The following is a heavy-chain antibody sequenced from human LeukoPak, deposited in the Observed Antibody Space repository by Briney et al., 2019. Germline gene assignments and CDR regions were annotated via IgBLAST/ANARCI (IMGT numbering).Heavy chain of an antibody. J-gene: IGHJ1*01. CDR3: ARDIGGGSYLS. D-gene: IGHD1-26*01. Sequence: SETLSLTCAVSGYSVTSGYYWGWIRQPPERGLEWIGSFYHGGSSYYNPSLKSRVSMSVDMSNNQFSLRLTSVTAADTAVYYCARDIGGGSYLSRGQGILVTVSS. CDR2: FYHGGSS. CDR1: GYSVTSGYY. V-gene: IGHV4-38-2*02.